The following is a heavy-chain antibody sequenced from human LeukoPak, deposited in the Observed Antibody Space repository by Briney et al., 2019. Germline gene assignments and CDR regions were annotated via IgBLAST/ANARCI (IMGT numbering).Heavy chain of an antibody. D-gene: IGHD2-15*01. V-gene: IGHV1-69*04. J-gene: IGHJ4*02. CDR2: IIPILGIA. CDR3: ARGVRPRGYCSGGSCYELDY. CDR1: GYTFTSYG. Sequence: ASVKVSCKASGYTFTSYGISWVRQAPGQGLEWMGRIIPILGIANYAQKFQGRVTITADKSTSTAYMELSSLRSEDTAVYYCARGVRPRGYCSGGSCYELDYWGQGTLVTVSS.